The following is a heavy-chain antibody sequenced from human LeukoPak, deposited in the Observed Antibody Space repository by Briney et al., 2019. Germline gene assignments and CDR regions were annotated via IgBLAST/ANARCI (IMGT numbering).Heavy chain of an antibody. J-gene: IGHJ5*02. D-gene: IGHD5-12*01. CDR1: GYTFTGYY. Sequence: ASVKVSCKASGYTFTGYYMHWVRQAPGQGLEWMGWINPNSGCTNYAQKFQGRVTMTRDTSISTAYMELSRLRSDDTAVYYCARDRVAKTNWFDPWGQGTLVTVSS. CDR3: ARDRVAKTNWFDP. CDR2: INPNSGCT. V-gene: IGHV1-2*02.